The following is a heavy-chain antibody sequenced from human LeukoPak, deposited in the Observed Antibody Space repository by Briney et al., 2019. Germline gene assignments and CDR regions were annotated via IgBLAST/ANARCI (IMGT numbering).Heavy chain of an antibody. CDR1: GYTHTELS. CDR3: ATGERDTAMANFDY. CDR2: FDPEGGET. Sequence: ASVNVSCKVSGYTHTELSMHWVRQAPGKGREGMGGFDPEGGETIYAQKFQGRVTMNEDTSTDTAYMELSSLRSENTAVYYCATGERDTAMANFDYWGQGTLVTVSS. D-gene: IGHD5-18*01. J-gene: IGHJ4*02. V-gene: IGHV1-24*01.